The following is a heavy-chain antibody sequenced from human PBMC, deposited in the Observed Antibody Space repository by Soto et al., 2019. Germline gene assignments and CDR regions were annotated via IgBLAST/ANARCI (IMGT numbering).Heavy chain of an antibody. V-gene: IGHV3-7*01. J-gene: IGHJ4*02. CDR3: ASWLKTSGWYVLLEGSFDY. Sequence: GGFLRLSCRASGFTFSSSWMTWVPQAPGKGLGWVANIKQDGSAKYYVDSVTGRFTISRDNAKNSLYLQMNSLRAEDTAVYYCASWLKTSGWYVLLEGSFDYWGQGT. CDR1: GFTFSSSW. D-gene: IGHD6-19*01. CDR2: IKQDGSAK.